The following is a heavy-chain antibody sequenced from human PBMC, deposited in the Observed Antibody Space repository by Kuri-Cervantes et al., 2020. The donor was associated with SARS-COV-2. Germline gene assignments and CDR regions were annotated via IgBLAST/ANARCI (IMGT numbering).Heavy chain of an antibody. CDR3: ARDPYVGSGYYLLDF. Sequence: GESLKISCAASGFSFSNYAMHWVRQAPGKGLEWVASISYDGGYENYADSVQGRFTISRDNDKHTLYLQVNSVKAEDTAVYYCARDPYVGSGYYLLDFWGQGTLVTVSS. V-gene: IGHV3-30*03. CDR2: ISYDGGYE. D-gene: IGHD3-22*01. CDR1: GFSFSNYA. J-gene: IGHJ4*02.